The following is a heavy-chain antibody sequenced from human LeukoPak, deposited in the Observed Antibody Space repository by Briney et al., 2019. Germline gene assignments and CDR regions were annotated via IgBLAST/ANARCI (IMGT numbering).Heavy chain of an antibody. CDR3: ATGSFGIAVAGTFDY. J-gene: IGHJ4*02. D-gene: IGHD6-19*01. V-gene: IGHV1-46*01. CDR2: INPSGGST. CDR1: GYTFTSYY. Sequence: ASVKVSCKASGYTFTSYYMNWVRQAPGQGLEWMGIINPSGGSTSYAQKFQGRVTMTRDTSTSTVYMELSSLRSEDTAVYYCATGSFGIAVAGTFDYWGQGTLVTVSS.